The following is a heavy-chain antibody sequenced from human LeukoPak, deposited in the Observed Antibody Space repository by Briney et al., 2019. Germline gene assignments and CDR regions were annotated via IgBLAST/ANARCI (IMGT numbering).Heavy chain of an antibody. CDR3: TRVGCSSTSCYFNY. Sequence: GGSLRLSCTASGFTFGDYAMSWVRQAPGKGLEWVGFIRSKAYGGTKEYAASVKGRFTVSRDDSKSIAYLQMNSLKTEDTAVYYCTRVGCSSTSCYFNYWGQGTLVTVSS. CDR2: IRSKAYGGTK. D-gene: IGHD2-2*01. V-gene: IGHV3-49*04. CDR1: GFTFGDYA. J-gene: IGHJ4*02.